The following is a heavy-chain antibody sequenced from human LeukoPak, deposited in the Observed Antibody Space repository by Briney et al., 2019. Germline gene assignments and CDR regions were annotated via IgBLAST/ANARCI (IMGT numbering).Heavy chain of an antibody. D-gene: IGHD3-10*01. J-gene: IGHJ6*03. CDR3: ARPYGSGSSPGYWYYMDV. V-gene: IGHV4-59*01. CDR2: IYYNGNT. CDR1: GGSISRYY. Sequence: SETLSLTCTVSGGSISRYYWSWIRQPPGKGLEWIGYIYYNGNTNYNPSLNSRVTISVDTSKNQFSLKLTSVTAADTAVYYCARPYGSGSSPGYWYYMDVWGKGTTVTISS.